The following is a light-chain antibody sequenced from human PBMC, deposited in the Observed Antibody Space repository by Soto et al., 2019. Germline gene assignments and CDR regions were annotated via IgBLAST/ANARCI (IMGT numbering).Light chain of an antibody. Sequence: IVLTQSPVTLALSPGESAVLSYRASQSVSTSVAWYQHKVGQAPRLFIYDASKRAPGIPPRFTGSGSGTDFTLSISSLEPEDIAVYYCQVRDVWPSFGQGTKVEIK. J-gene: IGKJ1*01. CDR3: QVRDVWPS. V-gene: IGKV3-11*01. CDR1: QSVSTS. CDR2: DAS.